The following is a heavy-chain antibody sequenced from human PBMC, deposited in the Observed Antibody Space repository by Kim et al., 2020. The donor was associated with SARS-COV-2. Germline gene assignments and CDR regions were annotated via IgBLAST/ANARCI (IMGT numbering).Heavy chain of an antibody. Sequence: ASVKVSCKASGYIFSGYFIHWVRQAPGQGLEWMGWINANSGGTKSTQEFQGRMSLTRDTSTTTAFMELRGLRSDDTAIYYCARDPYSNYFDLWGQGTLVT. J-gene: IGHJ4*02. CDR1: GYIFSGYF. V-gene: IGHV1-2*02. CDR3: ARDPYSNYFDL. CDR2: INANSGGT. D-gene: IGHD4-4*01.